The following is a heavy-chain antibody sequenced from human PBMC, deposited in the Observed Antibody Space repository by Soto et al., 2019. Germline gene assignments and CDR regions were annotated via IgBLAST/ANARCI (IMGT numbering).Heavy chain of an antibody. D-gene: IGHD2-2*01. CDR2: INHSGST. J-gene: IGHJ4*02. CDR3: STDVYTSTSGSYIDY. V-gene: IGHV4-34*01. CDR1: GGSFSGYY. Sequence: SSETLSLTCAVYGGSFSGYYWSWIRQPPGKGLEWIGEINHSGSTNYNPSLKSRVTISVDTSKNQFSLKLSSVTAADTAVDYCSTDVYTSTSGSYIDYWGQGTPVTVSS.